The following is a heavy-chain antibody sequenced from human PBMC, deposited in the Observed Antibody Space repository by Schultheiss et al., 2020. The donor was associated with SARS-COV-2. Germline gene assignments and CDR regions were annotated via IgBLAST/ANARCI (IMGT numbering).Heavy chain of an antibody. CDR2: INPNSGVT. V-gene: IGHV1-2*02. J-gene: IGHJ4*02. Sequence: ASVKVSCKASGYTFTSYYMHWVRQAPGQGLEWMGWINPNSGVTNYAQKFQGRVTMTRDTSITTAYMELTSLKSDDTAVYYCARGFIGGRGYWGQGTLVTVSS. CDR1: GYTFTSYY. CDR3: ARGFIGGRGY. D-gene: IGHD4-23*01.